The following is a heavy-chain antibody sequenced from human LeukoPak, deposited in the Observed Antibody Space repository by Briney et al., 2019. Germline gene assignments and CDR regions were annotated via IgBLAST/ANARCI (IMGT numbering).Heavy chain of an antibody. J-gene: IGHJ4*02. CDR3: ARHSSIYYYDSSGYYD. Sequence: GESLQISCKGSGYSFTSYWIGRVRQMPGKGLEWMGIIYPGDSDTRYSPSFQGQVTISADKSISTAYLQWSSLKASDTAMYYCARHSSIYYYDSSGYYDWGQGTLVTVSS. D-gene: IGHD3-22*01. CDR1: GYSFTSYW. V-gene: IGHV5-51*01. CDR2: IYPGDSDT.